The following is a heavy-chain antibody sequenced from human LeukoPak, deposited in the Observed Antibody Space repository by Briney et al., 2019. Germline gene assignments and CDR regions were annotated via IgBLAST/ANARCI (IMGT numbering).Heavy chain of an antibody. CDR2: IYYSGST. CDR3: AGLYIVVVGL. CDR1: GGSISSSSYY. D-gene: IGHD2-15*01. J-gene: IGHJ4*02. Sequence: SETLSLTCTVSGGSISSSSYYWGWIRQPPGKGLEWTGSIYYSGSTYYNPSLKSRVTISVDTSKNQFSLKLSSVTAADTAVYYCAGLYIVVVGLWGQGTLVTVSS. V-gene: IGHV4-39*01.